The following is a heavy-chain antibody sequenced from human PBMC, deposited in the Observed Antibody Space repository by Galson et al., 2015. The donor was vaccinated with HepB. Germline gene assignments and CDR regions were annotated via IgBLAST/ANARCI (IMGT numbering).Heavy chain of an antibody. CDR3: ARDGSYSYDFWSGYYSGTPRGMDV. CDR2: VSAYNGNT. J-gene: IGHJ6*02. V-gene: IGHV1-18*04. CDR1: GYTFTSYG. Sequence: SVKVSCKASGYTFTSYGISWVRQAPGQGLEWMGWVSAYNGNTNYAQKLQGRVTMTTDTSTSTAYMELRSLRSDDTAVYYCARDGSYSYDFWSGYYSGTPRGMDVWGQGTTVTVSS. D-gene: IGHD3-3*01.